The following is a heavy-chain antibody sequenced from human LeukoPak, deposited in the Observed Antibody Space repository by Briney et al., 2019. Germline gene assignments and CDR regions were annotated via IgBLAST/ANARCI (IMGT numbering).Heavy chain of an antibody. CDR1: GFTFSSYD. V-gene: IGHV3-13*01. D-gene: IGHD1-26*01. CDR3: ARRSGSYDEDFDY. CDR2: IGTAGDT. J-gene: IGHJ4*02. Sequence: GGSLRLSCAASGFTFSSYDMHWVRHATGKGLEWVSAIGTAGDTYYPGSVKGRFTISRDNSKNTLYLQMNSLRAEDTAVYYCARRSGSYDEDFDYWGQGTLVTVSS.